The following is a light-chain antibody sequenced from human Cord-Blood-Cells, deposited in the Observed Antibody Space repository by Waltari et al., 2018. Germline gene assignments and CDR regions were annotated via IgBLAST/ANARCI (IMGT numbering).Light chain of an antibody. V-gene: IGKV1-39*01. CDR1: QSISSY. CDR3: QQSYSTLLT. J-gene: IGKJ4*01. CDR2: AAS. Sequence: DIQMTQSPSSLSASVGDRVTITCRASQSISSYLNWYQQKPGKAPKLMIYAASSLQSGVPSRFSGSGCGRDFTLTISSLQPEDFATYYCQQSYSTLLTFGGGTKVEIK.